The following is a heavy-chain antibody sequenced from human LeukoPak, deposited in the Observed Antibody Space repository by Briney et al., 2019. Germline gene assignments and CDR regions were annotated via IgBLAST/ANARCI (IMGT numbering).Heavy chain of an antibody. CDR3: ASLSPRDY. CDR2: IYHSGST. V-gene: IGHV4-38-2*02. J-gene: IGHJ4*02. Sequence: SETLSLTCTVSGYSISSGYYWGWIRQPPGKGLEWIESIYHSGSTNYNPSLKSRVTISVDTSKNQFSLKLSSVTAADTAVYYCASLSPRDYWGQGTLVTVSS. CDR1: GYSISSGYY. D-gene: IGHD2/OR15-2a*01.